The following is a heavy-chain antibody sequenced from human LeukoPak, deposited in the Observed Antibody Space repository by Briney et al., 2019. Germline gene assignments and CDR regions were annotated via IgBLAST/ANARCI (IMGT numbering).Heavy chain of an antibody. CDR1: GFTFSSYW. V-gene: IGHV3-74*01. CDR3: SSLAVRGLAQPPVDY. Sequence: GGSLRLSCAASGFTFSSYWMHWVRQAPGKGLVWVSRINTDESSTSYADSVKGRFTISRDNAKNTLYLQMNSLRAEDTAVYYCSSLAVRGLAQPPVDYWGQGTLVTVSS. D-gene: IGHD3-10*01. J-gene: IGHJ4*02. CDR2: INTDESST.